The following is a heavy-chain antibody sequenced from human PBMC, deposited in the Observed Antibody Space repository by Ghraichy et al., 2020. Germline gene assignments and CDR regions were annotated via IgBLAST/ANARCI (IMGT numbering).Heavy chain of an antibody. CDR3: ARDRYYDSSTYYYGLDV. J-gene: IGHJ6*02. D-gene: IGHD3-22*01. V-gene: IGHV3-7*03. CDR1: GFTFSSYW. CDR2: IKQDGSEK. Sequence: GGSLRLSCAVSGFTFSSYWMSWVRQAPGKGLEWVANIKQDGSEKYYVVSVRGRFTISRDNAKNSLYLQMNSLRAEDTAVYYCARDRYYDSSTYYYGLDVWGQGTTVTVAS.